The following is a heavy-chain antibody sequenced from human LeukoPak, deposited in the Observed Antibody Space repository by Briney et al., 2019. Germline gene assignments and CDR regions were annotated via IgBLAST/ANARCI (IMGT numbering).Heavy chain of an antibody. Sequence: SETLSLTCTVSGGSISSGSYYWSWIRQPAGKGLEWIGRIYTSGSTNYNPSLKSRVTISVDTSKNQFSLKLSSVTAADTAVYYCAREGYYYDSSGSKYNWFDPWGQGTLVTVSS. J-gene: IGHJ5*02. V-gene: IGHV4-61*02. CDR2: IYTSGST. CDR1: GGSISSGSYY. D-gene: IGHD3-22*01. CDR3: AREGYYYDSSGSKYNWFDP.